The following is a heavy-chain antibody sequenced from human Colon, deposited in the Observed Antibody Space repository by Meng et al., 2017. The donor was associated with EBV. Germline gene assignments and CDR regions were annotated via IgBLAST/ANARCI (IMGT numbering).Heavy chain of an antibody. D-gene: IGHD3-3*02. V-gene: IGHV4-39*07. J-gene: IGHJ4*02. CDR1: VGSITSTCSN. CDR2: IYYRGST. Sequence: QESGQRWANRSETLSPPCTTLVGSITSTCSNRDWVRRPPGKGLEWIGSIYYRGSTNYNPSLKSRISMSVDMSKNQFSLKVNSVTAADTAIYYCVISSHNWGQGTLVTVSS. CDR3: VISSHN.